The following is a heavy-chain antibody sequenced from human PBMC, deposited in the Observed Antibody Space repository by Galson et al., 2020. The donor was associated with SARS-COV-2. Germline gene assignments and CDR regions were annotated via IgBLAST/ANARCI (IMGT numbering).Heavy chain of an antibody. CDR2: ISYDGSNK. J-gene: IGHJ4*02. V-gene: IGHV3-30*04. CDR3: ARARYDYVWGSYVDY. CDR1: GFTFSSFA. Sequence: GESLKISCEGSGFTFSSFALYWVRQAPGKGLEWVAVISYDGSNKYYADSLKGRFTISRDNSKNTLYLQMNSLRNEDTAVYYCARARYDYVWGSYVDYWGQGTLVTVSS. D-gene: IGHD3-16*01.